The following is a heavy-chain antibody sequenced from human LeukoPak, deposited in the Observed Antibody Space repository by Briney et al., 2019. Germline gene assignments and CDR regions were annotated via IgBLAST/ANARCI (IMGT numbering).Heavy chain of an antibody. D-gene: IGHD6-13*01. CDR2: IYYSGST. Sequence: SETLSLTCTVSGGSISSSSYYWGWIRQSPGKGLEWIGSIYYSGSTYYNPSLKSRVTISVDTSKNQFSLKLSSVTAADTAVYYCARPSGYSSSLDAFDIWGQGTMVTVSS. CDR1: GGSISSSSYY. CDR3: ARPSGYSSSLDAFDI. J-gene: IGHJ3*02. V-gene: IGHV4-39*01.